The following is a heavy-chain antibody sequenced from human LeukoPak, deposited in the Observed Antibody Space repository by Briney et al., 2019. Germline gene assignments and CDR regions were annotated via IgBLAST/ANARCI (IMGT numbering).Heavy chain of an antibody. Sequence: GGPLRLSCAASGFIFDDYGMTWVRQAPGKGLEWVSGINWNGGSKGYADSVKGRFTISRDNARNSLYLQMNSLRAEDTALYYCAKDQTGRYFDWFPPGDYWGQGTLVSVSS. CDR1: GFIFDDYG. CDR3: AKDQTGRYFDWFPPGDY. CDR2: INWNGGSK. D-gene: IGHD3-9*01. V-gene: IGHV3-20*04. J-gene: IGHJ4*02.